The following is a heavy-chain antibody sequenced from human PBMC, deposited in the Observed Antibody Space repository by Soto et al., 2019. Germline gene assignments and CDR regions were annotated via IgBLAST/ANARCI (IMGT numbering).Heavy chain of an antibody. J-gene: IGHJ6*02. Sequence: QVQLQESGPGLVKPSETLSLTCTVSGGSISGYYWTWIRQPAGKGLEWIGRKHPSGTTNYNPSLKSRVTMSIDTSTNQFSLNLSSVTAADTAVYYCARGGEFYVLDVWGQGTTVAGSS. D-gene: IGHD3-16*01. CDR1: GGSISGYY. CDR3: ARGGEFYVLDV. CDR2: KHPSGTT. V-gene: IGHV4-4*07.